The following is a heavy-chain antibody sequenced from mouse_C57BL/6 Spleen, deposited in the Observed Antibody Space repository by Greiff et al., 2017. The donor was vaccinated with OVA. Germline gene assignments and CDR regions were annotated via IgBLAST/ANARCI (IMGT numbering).Heavy chain of an antibody. Sequence: QVTLKESGPELVKPGASVKISCKASGYAFSSSWMNWVKQRPGKGLEWIGRIYPGDGDTNYNGKFKGKATLTADKSSSTAYMQLSSLTSEDSAVYFCARSPYYGSSYWYFDVWGTGTTVTVSS. CDR3: ARSPYYGSSYWYFDV. J-gene: IGHJ1*03. V-gene: IGHV1-82*01. CDR2: IYPGDGDT. D-gene: IGHD1-1*01. CDR1: GYAFSSSW.